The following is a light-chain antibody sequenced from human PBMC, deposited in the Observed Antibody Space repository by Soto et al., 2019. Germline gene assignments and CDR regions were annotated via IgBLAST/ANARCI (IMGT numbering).Light chain of an antibody. CDR3: SSYTTNNTRL. CDR2: DVT. CDR1: SSDVGGYNY. V-gene: IGLV2-14*03. J-gene: IGLJ2*01. Sequence: QSALTQPASVSGSAGQSISISCTGTSSDVGGYNYVSWYQHHPGKAPKLMIFDVTNRPSGVSNRFSGSKSDNTASLTISGLQAEDEADYYCSSYTTNNTRLFGGGTKLTVL.